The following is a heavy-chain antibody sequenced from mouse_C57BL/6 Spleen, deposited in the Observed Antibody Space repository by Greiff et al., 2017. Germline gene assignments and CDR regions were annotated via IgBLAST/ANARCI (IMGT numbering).Heavy chain of an antibody. Sequence: QVQLKESDAELVKPGASVKISCQVSGYTFTDHTIHWMKQRPDQGLEWIGYIYPRDGSTKYNEKFKGKATLTADKSSSTAYMQLNSLTSEDSAVYVSATTVGAPDYAMDDWGQGTSVTVSS. J-gene: IGHJ4*01. CDR3: ATTVGAPDYAMDD. CDR2: IYPRDGST. D-gene: IGHD1-1*01. CDR1: GYTFTDHT. V-gene: IGHV1-78*01.